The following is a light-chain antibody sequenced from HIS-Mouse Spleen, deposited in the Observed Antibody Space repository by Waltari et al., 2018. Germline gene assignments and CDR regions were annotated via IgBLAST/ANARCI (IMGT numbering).Light chain of an antibody. J-gene: IGLJ3*02. CDR2: DDS. CDR1: NIGSKS. CDR3: QVWDSSSDHWV. V-gene: IGLV3-21*02. Sequence: SYVLTQPPSVSVAPGQTARITCGGNNIGSKSVHGYQQKPGQAPVLVVYDDSDRPSGIPGRFAGSNSGNTATLTISRVEAGDEADYYCQVWDSSSDHWVFGGGTKLTVL.